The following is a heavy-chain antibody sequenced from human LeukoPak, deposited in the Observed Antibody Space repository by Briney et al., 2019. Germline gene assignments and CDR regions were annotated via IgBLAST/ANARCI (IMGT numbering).Heavy chain of an antibody. J-gene: IGHJ6*03. D-gene: IGHD3-10*01. CDR3: AKDRRGDYYYYMDV. Sequence: PGGSLRLSCAASGFTFSSYGMHWVRQAPGKGLEWVAFIRYDGSNKYYADSVKGRFTTSRDNSKNTLYLQMNSLRAEDTAVYYCAKDRRGDYYYYMDVWGKGTTVTVSS. CDR2: IRYDGSNK. CDR1: GFTFSSYG. V-gene: IGHV3-30*02.